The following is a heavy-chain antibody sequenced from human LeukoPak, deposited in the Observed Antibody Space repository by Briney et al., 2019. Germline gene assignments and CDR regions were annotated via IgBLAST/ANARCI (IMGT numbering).Heavy chain of an antibody. Sequence: GGSLRLSCAASGFTFSNYGMHWVRQAPGKGLEWVAFIRHDGSIEYYADSVKGRFTISRDNAKNTLYLQMNSLRAEDTAVYYCASYDFWSGYFFWGQGTLVTVSS. CDR2: IRHDGSIE. V-gene: IGHV3-30*02. CDR1: GFTFSNYG. D-gene: IGHD3-3*01. CDR3: ASYDFWSGYFF. J-gene: IGHJ4*02.